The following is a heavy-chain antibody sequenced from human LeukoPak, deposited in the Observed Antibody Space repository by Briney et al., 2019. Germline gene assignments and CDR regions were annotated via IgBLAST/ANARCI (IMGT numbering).Heavy chain of an antibody. CDR2: IYSGGST. Sequence: GGSLRLSCAASGFTVSSNYMSWVRQAPGKGLEWVSVIYSGGSTYYADSVKGRFTISRDNSKNTLYLQMNSLRAEDTAVYYCAKDFKDIVVVVAALDWGQGTLVTVSS. CDR1: GFTVSSNY. V-gene: IGHV3-53*01. D-gene: IGHD2-15*01. CDR3: AKDFKDIVVVVAALD. J-gene: IGHJ4*02.